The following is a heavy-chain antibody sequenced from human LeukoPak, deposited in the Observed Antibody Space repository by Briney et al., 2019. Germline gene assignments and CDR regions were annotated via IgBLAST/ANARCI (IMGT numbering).Heavy chain of an antibody. D-gene: IGHD3-10*01. V-gene: IGHV3-73*01. J-gene: IGHJ5*02. CDR1: DVTCSASA. Sequence: PGGSLRLSCSPADVTCSASAINGVRQASGKGLEWVGRIRGKGYSDPPAYAASVKGRFTISRDDSKSTAYLHMNSLKAEDTAVYSCPVPQGRGNWFATWGPGTLVTVSS. CDR2: IRGKGYSDPP. CDR3: PVPQGRGNWFAT.